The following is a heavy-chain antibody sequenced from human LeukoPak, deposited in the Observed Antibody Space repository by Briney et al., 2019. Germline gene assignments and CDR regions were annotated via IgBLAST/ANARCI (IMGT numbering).Heavy chain of an antibody. V-gene: IGHV1-18*01. J-gene: IGHJ4*02. D-gene: IGHD3-16*02. CDR3: AREEYVWGSYRDVDY. CDR1: GYTFSSYG. CDR2: ISAYNGNT. Sequence: ASVRVSCKASGYTFSSYGITWVRQAPGQGLEWMGWISAYNGNTNYAQKIQGRVTMTTDTYTSTAYMELRRLRADDTAVYYCAREEYVWGSYRDVDYWGQGTLVTVSS.